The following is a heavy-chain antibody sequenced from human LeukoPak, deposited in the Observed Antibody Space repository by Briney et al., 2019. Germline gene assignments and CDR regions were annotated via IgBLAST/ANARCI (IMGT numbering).Heavy chain of an antibody. D-gene: IGHD1-26*01. V-gene: IGHV1-46*01. Sequence: EASVKVSCKVFGYTLTEISMHWVGQAPGQGLEWMGIINPSGGSTSYAQKLQGRVTMTTDTSTSTAYMELRSLRSDDTAVYYCARSIVVNNWFDPWGQGTLVTVSS. CDR3: ARSIVVNNWFDP. J-gene: IGHJ5*02. CDR1: GYTLTEIS. CDR2: INPSGGST.